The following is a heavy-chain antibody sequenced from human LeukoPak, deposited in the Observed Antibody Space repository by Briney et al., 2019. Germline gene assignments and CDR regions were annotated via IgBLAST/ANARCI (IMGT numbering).Heavy chain of an antibody. J-gene: IGHJ4*02. CDR1: GFTFSDYY. D-gene: IGHD3-9*01. CDR3: ARDLVTGYYFFDC. V-gene: IGHV3-11*01. Sequence: GGSLRLSCAVSGFTFSDYYMSWIRQAPGKGLEWVSYISSSGTTIYYADSVKGRFTISRDNAKNSLYLQMNSLRVEDTAVYYCARDLVTGYYFFDCWGQGTLVTVSS. CDR2: ISSSGTTI.